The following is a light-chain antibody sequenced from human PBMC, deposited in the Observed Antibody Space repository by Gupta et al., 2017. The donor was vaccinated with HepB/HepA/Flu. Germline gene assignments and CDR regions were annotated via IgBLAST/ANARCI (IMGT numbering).Light chain of an antibody. V-gene: IGLV1-40*01. CDR1: SSNIGAGYD. J-gene: IGLJ2*01. Sequence: QSVLTQPPSVSAAPGQRVTISCTGSSSNIGAGYDVLWYQQLPGTAPKLLIYGNSNRPSGVPDRFSGSKSGTSASLAITGLQAEDEADYYCQSYDSSLSGSGVFGGGTKLTVL. CDR3: QSYDSSLSGSGV. CDR2: GNS.